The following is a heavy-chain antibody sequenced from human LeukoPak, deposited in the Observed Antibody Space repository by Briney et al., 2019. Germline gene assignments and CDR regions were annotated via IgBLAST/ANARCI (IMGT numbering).Heavy chain of an antibody. J-gene: IGHJ4*02. D-gene: IGHD3-10*01. CDR2: IYYSGST. Sequence: SETLSLTCTVSGASVSSGGYYWSWLRQPPGKGLEWIGYIYYSGSTSYNPSLKSRVTISVDTSKNQFSLKVSSVTAADTAVYCCARRGGSGRSFDYWGQGTLVTVSS. CDR3: ARRGGSGRSFDY. CDR1: GASVSSGGYY. V-gene: IGHV4-61*08.